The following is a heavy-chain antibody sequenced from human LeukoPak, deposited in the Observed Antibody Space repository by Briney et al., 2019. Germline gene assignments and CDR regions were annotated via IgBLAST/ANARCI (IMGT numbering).Heavy chain of an antibody. J-gene: IGHJ5*02. V-gene: IGHV3-7*04. CDR1: GFTFSRYW. CDR3: AKDLSVLVRFGESSRERWFDP. D-gene: IGHD3-10*01. Sequence: GGSLRLSCAASGFTFSRYWMTWVPQAPGKGLEWVANLKQDGSEKYYVDSVKGRFTISRDNAKNSLYLQMNSLRAEDTAVYYCAKDLSVLVRFGESSRERWFDPWGQGTLVTVSS. CDR2: LKQDGSEK.